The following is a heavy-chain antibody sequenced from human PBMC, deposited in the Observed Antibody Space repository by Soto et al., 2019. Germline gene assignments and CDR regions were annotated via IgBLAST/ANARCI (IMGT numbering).Heavy chain of an antibody. V-gene: IGHV6-1*01. CDR3: VRDRGNFDWPPLGYFDL. D-gene: IGHD3-9*01. CDR1: GDNVSSNSAA. Sequence: SQTLSLTCAISGDNVSSNSAAWNWIRHSPSRGLEWLGRTYYRSKWYKDYDLSVKSRITINVDTSKNQISLQLNSVTPEDTAVYYCVRDRGNFDWPPLGYFDLWGQGTLVTVSS. J-gene: IGHJ4*02. CDR2: TYYRSKWYK.